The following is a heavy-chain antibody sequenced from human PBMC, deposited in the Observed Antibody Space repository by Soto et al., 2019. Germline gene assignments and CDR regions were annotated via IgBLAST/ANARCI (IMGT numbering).Heavy chain of an antibody. J-gene: IGHJ6*02. D-gene: IGHD3-22*01. CDR3: TRLSESKKIMIYYYYYYGMDV. Sequence: GGSLRLSCAASGFTFSGSAMHWVRQASGKGLEWVGRIRSKANSYATAYAASVKGRFTISRDDSKNTAYLQMNSLKTEDTAVYYCTRLSESKKIMIYYYYYYGMDVWGQGTTVTVSS. CDR2: IRSKANSYAT. V-gene: IGHV3-73*01. CDR1: GFTFSGSA.